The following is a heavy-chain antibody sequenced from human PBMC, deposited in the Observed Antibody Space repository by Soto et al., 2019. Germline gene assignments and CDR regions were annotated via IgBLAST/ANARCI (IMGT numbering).Heavy chain of an antibody. J-gene: IGHJ4*02. CDR2: INPSDRTT. Sequence: QVQLVQSGAEVKKPGASVKVSCKASGYTFTSYYMHWVRQAPGQGLEWMGIINPSDRTTSYAQKFQRRVTRTRDTSSCDVNVELRSLRYDDSAVYYCEGACRGVRGVIAWPVHYWGQGTLVTVSS. CDR1: GYTFTSYY. CDR3: EGACRGVRGVIAWPVHY. D-gene: IGHD3-10*01. V-gene: IGHV1-46*01.